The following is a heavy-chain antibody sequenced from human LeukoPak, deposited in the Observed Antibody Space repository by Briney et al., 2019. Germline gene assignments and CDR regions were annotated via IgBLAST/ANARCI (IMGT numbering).Heavy chain of an antibody. CDR3: ARLSLLLPDAFDI. D-gene: IGHD1-26*01. Sequence: GASVKVSCKASGYTFTGYYMHWVRQAPGQGLEWMGWINPNSGGTNYAQKFQGRVTMTRDTSISTAYMELSRLRSEDTAVYYCARLSLLLPDAFDIWGQGTMVTVSS. CDR2: INPNSGGT. V-gene: IGHV1-2*02. J-gene: IGHJ3*02. CDR1: GYTFTGYY.